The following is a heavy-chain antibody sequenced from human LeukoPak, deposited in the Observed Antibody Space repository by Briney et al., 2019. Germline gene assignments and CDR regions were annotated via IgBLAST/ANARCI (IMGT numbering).Heavy chain of an antibody. D-gene: IGHD2-21*01. J-gene: IGHJ4*02. CDR2: ISAYNGNT. Sequence: ASVKVSCKASGGTFSSYAISWVRQAPGQGLEWMGWISAYNGNTNYAQKLQGRVTMTTDTSTSTAYMELRSLRSDDTAVYYCATYCGGDCYPIRGIGYWGQGTLVTVSS. CDR1: GGTFSSYA. V-gene: IGHV1-18*01. CDR3: ATYCGGDCYPIRGIGY.